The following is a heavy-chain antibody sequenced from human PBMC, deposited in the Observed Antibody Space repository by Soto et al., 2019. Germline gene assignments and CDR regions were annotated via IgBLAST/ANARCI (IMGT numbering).Heavy chain of an antibody. D-gene: IGHD4-17*01. CDR1: GYTFTSYG. CDR3: ARDTPRLVRLRGFDY. J-gene: IGHJ4*02. V-gene: IGHV1-18*01. CDR2: ISAYNGNT. Sequence: QVQLVQSGAEVKKPGASVKVSCKASGYTFTSYGISWVRQAPGQGLEWMGWISAYNGNTNYAQKLQGRVTMTTDTAXXTAYMELRSLRSDDTAVYYCARDTPRLVRLRGFDYWGQGTLVTVSS.